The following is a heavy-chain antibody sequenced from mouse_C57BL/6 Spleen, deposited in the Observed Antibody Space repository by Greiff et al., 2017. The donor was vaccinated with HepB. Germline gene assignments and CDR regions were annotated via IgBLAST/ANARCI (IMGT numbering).Heavy chain of an antibody. Sequence: QVQLQQPGAELVKPGASVKLSCKASGNTFTSYWMHWVKQRPGQGLEWIGMIHPNSGSTNYNEKFKSKATLTVDKSSSTAYMQLSSLTSEDSAVYYCAREGGYDLFDYWGQGTTLTVSS. CDR3: AREGGYDLFDY. CDR1: GNTFTSYW. J-gene: IGHJ2*01. D-gene: IGHD2-2*01. V-gene: IGHV1-64*01. CDR2: IHPNSGST.